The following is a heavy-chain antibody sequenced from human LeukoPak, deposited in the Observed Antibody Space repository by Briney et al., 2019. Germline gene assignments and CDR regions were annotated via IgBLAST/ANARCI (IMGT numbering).Heavy chain of an antibody. V-gene: IGHV1-2*02. CDR2: INPNSGGT. J-gene: IGHJ4*02. CDR1: GYTFTGHY. D-gene: IGHD5-18*01. Sequence: ASVKVSCKASGYTFTGHYMHWVRQAPGRGLEWMGWINPNSGGTNYAQKFQGRVTMTRDTSISTAYMELSRLRSDDTAVYYCARGVEELWLHGDYWGQGTLVTVSS. CDR3: ARGVEELWLHGDY.